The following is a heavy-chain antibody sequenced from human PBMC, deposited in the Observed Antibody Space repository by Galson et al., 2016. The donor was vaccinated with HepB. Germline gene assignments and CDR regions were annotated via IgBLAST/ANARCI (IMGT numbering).Heavy chain of an antibody. CDR3: ARDLPRQQRLEVDAFDI. D-gene: IGHD6-13*01. CDR2: INTNTGNP. Sequence: SVKVSCKASGYTFTSYAMNWVRQAPGQGLGWMGWINTNTGNPTYAQGFTGRFVFSLDTSVSTAYLQISSLKAEDTAVYYCARDLPRQQRLEVDAFDIWGQGTMVTVSS. V-gene: IGHV7-4-1*02. J-gene: IGHJ3*02. CDR1: GYTFTSYA.